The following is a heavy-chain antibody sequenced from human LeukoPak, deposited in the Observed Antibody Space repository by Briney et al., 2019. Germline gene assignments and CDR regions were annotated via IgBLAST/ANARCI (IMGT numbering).Heavy chain of an antibody. CDR3: AGGNGGYDSDY. CDR2: IYHSGST. Sequence: SETLSLTCTVSGGSVSSGSYYWSWIRQPPGKGLEWIGYIYHSGSTNYNPSLKSRVTISVDTSKNQFSLKLSSVTAADTAVYYCAGGNGGYDSDYWGQGTLVTVSS. D-gene: IGHD5-12*01. V-gene: IGHV4-61*01. CDR1: GGSVSSGSYY. J-gene: IGHJ4*02.